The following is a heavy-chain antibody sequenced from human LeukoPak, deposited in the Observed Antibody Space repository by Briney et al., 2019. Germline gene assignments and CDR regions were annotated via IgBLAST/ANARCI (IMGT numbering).Heavy chain of an antibody. Sequence: SVKVSCKASGGTFSSYAISWVRQAPGQGLEWMGRILPIFGTANYAQKFQGRVTITTDESTSTAYMELSSLRSEDTAVYYCARAMIEGLGWFDPWGQGTLVTVSS. J-gene: IGHJ5*02. D-gene: IGHD3-22*01. CDR2: ILPIFGTA. V-gene: IGHV1-69*05. CDR1: GGTFSSYA. CDR3: ARAMIEGLGWFDP.